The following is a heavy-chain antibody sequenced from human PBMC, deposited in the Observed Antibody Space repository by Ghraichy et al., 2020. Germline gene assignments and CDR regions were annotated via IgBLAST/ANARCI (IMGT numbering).Heavy chain of an antibody. Sequence: ASVKVSCKASGYTFTSYGISWVRQAPGQGLEWMGWISAYNGNTNYAQKLQGRVTMTTDTSTSTAYMELRSLRSDDTAVYYCARPQYYYDSSGYPLYYYYYYMDVWGKGTTVTVSS. CDR1: GYTFTSYG. J-gene: IGHJ6*03. CDR3: ARPQYYYDSSGYPLYYYYYYMDV. CDR2: ISAYNGNT. D-gene: IGHD3-22*01. V-gene: IGHV1-18*01.